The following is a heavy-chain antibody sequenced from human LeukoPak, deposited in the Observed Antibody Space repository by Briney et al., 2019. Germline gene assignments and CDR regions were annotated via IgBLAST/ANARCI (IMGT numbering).Heavy chain of an antibody. CDR1: GFTSSSYG. V-gene: IGHV3-33*01. D-gene: IGHD6-19*01. Sequence: GSLRLSCAASGFTSSSYGMHWVRQAPGKGLEWVAVIWFDGSNKYYADSVKGRFTISRDNSKNTLYLQMNRLRAEDTAVYYCARDPARGSGWYLVDPWGQGTLVTVSS. CDR2: IWFDGSNK. J-gene: IGHJ5*02. CDR3: ARDPARGSGWYLVDP.